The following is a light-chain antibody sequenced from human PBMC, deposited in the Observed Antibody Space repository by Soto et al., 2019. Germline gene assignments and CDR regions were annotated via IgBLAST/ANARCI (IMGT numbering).Light chain of an antibody. Sequence: DIQMTQSPSSLSASVGDRVTITCRASQGISNFLAWYQQKAGTVPKLLIYSASTLQSGVPSRFSGSGSGTDFTLTISNLQPEDVATYYCQKYNSVPVTFGRGTRLEIK. CDR1: QGISNF. J-gene: IGKJ5*01. CDR3: QKYNSVPVT. CDR2: SAS. V-gene: IGKV1-27*01.